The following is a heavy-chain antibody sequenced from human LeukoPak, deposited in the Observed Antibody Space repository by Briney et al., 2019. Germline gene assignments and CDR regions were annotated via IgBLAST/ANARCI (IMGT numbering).Heavy chain of an antibody. Sequence: GGSLRLSCAASGFTFSSYGMHWVRQAPGKGLEWVAFIRYDGSNKYYADSVKGRFTISRDNFKYTLYLQMNSLRAEDTAVYYCARIVVVVAATLASEEPDDYWGQGTLVTVSS. J-gene: IGHJ4*02. D-gene: IGHD2-15*01. CDR3: ARIVVVVAATLASEEPDDY. CDR1: GFTFSSYG. CDR2: IRYDGSNK. V-gene: IGHV3-30*02.